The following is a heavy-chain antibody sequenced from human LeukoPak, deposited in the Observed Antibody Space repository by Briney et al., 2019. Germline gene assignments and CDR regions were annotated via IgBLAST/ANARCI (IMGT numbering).Heavy chain of an antibody. J-gene: IGHJ4*02. V-gene: IGHV4-34*01. CDR2: INHSGST. D-gene: IGHD2-2*01. CDR3: ARGGYCSSTSCYFFDY. CDR1: GGSFSGYY. Sequence: KTSETLSLTCAVYGGSFSGYYWSWIRQPPGKGLEWIGEINHSGSTNYNPSLKSRVTISVDTSKNQFSLKLSSVTAADTAVYYCARGGYCSSTSCYFFDYWGQGILVTVSS.